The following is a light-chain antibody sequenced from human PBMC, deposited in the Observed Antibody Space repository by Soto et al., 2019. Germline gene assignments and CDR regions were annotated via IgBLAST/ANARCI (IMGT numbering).Light chain of an antibody. Sequence: SYELTQPPSVSVSPGQTASITCSGDKLEDQYAFWYQQKPGQSPVLVIYQDDKRPSGIPERFSGSNSGNIATLTISGTQAMDEADYYCQTWDSNTYVFGTGTKLTVL. CDR1: KLEDQY. J-gene: IGLJ1*01. CDR3: QTWDSNTYV. V-gene: IGLV3-1*01. CDR2: QDD.